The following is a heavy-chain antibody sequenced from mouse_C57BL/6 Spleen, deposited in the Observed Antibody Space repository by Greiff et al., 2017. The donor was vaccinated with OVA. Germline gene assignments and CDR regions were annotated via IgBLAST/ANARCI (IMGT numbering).Heavy chain of an antibody. V-gene: IGHV5-17*01. CDR1: GFTFSDYG. J-gene: IGHJ4*01. CDR3: AKGPLPFYAMDY. CDR2: ISSGSSTI. Sequence: DVMLVESGGGLVKPGGSLKLSCAASGFTFSDYGMHWVRQAPEKGLEWVAYISSGSSTIYYADTVKGRFTISRDNAKNTLFLQMTSLRSEDTAMYYCAKGPLPFYAMDYWGQGTSVTVSS. D-gene: IGHD6-1*01.